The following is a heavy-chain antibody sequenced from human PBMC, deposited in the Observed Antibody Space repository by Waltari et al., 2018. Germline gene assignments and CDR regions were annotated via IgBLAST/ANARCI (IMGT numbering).Heavy chain of an antibody. J-gene: IGHJ6*02. Sequence: QLQLGQSGAEVKKPGSSGKVSGQASGGTFCSYAISWVRQAPGQGLEWTGRIIPILGIANYAQKFQGRVTITADESTSTAYMELSSLRSEDTAVYYCAREGGAYYYGMDVWGQGTTVTVSS. CDR3: AREGGAYYYGMDV. CDR1: GGTFCSYA. V-gene: IGHV1-69*04. D-gene: IGHD3-16*01. CDR2: IIPILGIA.